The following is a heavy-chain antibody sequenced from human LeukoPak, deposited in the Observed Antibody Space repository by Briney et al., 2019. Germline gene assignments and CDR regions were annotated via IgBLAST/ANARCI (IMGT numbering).Heavy chain of an antibody. CDR1: GGSISSSNW. D-gene: IGHD3-10*01. CDR2: IYHSGST. CDR3: ARGTRLMVRGVIINGGSDY. Sequence: ETSETLSLTCAVSGGSISSSNWWSWVRQPPGKGLEWIGEIYHSGSTNYNPSLKSRVTISVDKSKNQFSLKLSSVTAADTAVYYCARGTRLMVRGVIINGGSDYWGQGTLVTVSS. J-gene: IGHJ4*02. V-gene: IGHV4-4*02.